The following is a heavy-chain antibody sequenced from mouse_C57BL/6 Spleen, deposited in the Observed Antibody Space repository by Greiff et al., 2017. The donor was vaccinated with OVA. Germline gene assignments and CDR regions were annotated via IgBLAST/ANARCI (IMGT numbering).Heavy chain of an antibody. D-gene: IGHD1-1*01. CDR3: ARGIYYYARFAY. Sequence: QVQLQQSDAELVKPGASVKISCKVSGYTFTDHTIHWMKQRPEQGLEWIGYLYPRDGSTKYNEKFKGKATLTADKSYSTAYMQLNSLSSDVSAVYFCARGIYYYARFAYWGQGTLVTVSA. CDR2: LYPRDGST. CDR1: GYTFTDHT. V-gene: IGHV1-78*01. J-gene: IGHJ3*01.